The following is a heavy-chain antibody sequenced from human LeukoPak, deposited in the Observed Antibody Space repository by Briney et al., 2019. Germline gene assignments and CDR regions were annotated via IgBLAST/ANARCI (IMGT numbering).Heavy chain of an antibody. Sequence: GGSLRLSCAASGFTFRSYAMHWVRQAPGKGLEWVAVISYDGSNKYYAHSVKGRFTISRDNSKNTLYLQMNSLRAEDTAVYYCARRRYSGSYAFQHWGQGTLVTVSS. CDR3: ARRRYSGSYAFQH. V-gene: IGHV3-30-3*01. D-gene: IGHD1-26*01. CDR1: GFTFRSYA. CDR2: ISYDGSNK. J-gene: IGHJ1*01.